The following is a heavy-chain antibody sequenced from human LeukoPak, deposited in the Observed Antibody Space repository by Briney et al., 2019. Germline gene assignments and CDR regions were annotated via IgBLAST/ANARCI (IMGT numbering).Heavy chain of an antibody. J-gene: IGHJ4*02. CDR3: ARERSGWFFSN. D-gene: IGHD6-19*01. V-gene: IGHV1-18*01. Sequence: ASVNVSCKATGYTFTSYGISWVRQAPGQGLEWMGWISSNSDNTNYAQKLQGRVTMTTDTSTSTAYMDLRSLRSDDTAVYYCARERSGWFFSNWGQGTLVTVSS. CDR1: GYTFTSYG. CDR2: ISSNSDNT.